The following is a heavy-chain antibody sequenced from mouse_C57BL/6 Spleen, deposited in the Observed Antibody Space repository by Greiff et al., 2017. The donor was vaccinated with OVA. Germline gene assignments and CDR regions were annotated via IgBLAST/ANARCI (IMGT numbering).Heavy chain of an antibody. CDR3: ASRNWGFDY. D-gene: IGHD4-1*01. CDR2: ISYDGSN. J-gene: IGHJ2*01. CDR1: GYSITSGYY. V-gene: IGHV3-6*01. Sequence: EVQLVESGPGLVKPSQSLSLTCSVTGYSITSGYYWNWIRQFPGNKLEWMGYISYDGSNNYNPSLKNRISITRDTSKNQFFLKLNSVTTEDTATYYCASRNWGFDYWGQGTTLTVSS.